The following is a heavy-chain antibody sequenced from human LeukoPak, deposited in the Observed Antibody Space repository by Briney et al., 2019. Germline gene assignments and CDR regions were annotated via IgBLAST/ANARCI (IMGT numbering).Heavy chain of an antibody. J-gene: IGHJ4*02. CDR3: ARGLRAYCGGDCYPFDY. Sequence: ASVKVSCKASGYTFTSYGISWVRQVPGQGLEWMGWISAYNGNTNYAQKLQGRVTMTTDTSTSTAYMELRSLRSDDTAVYYCARGLRAYCGGDCYPFDYWGQGTLVTVSS. V-gene: IGHV1-18*01. D-gene: IGHD2-21*02. CDR1: GYTFTSYG. CDR2: ISAYNGNT.